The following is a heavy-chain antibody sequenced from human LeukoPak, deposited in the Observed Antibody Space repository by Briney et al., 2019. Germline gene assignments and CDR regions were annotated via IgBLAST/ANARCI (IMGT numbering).Heavy chain of an antibody. V-gene: IGHV1-18*01. J-gene: IGHJ4*02. CDR2: ISAYNGNT. D-gene: IGHD2-15*01. CDR3: ARDRPNCSGGSCYVRYFDY. Sequence: ASVKVSCKASGGSFSSYGISWVRQAPGQGLEWMGWISAYNGNTNYAQKLQGRVTMTTDTSTSTAYMELRSLRSDDTAVYYCARDRPNCSGGSCYVRYFDYWGQGTLVTVSS. CDR1: GGSFSSYG.